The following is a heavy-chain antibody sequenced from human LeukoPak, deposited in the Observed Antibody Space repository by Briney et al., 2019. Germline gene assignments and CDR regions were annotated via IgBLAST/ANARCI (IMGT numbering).Heavy chain of an antibody. CDR3: ARVSSGSDSFDY. Sequence: GGSLSLSCAASGFTFSSYSMKWVRQAPGEGREWVSSISSRSSYISYADSVKGRFTISRDYAKNSLLLQMNSPRAEDTAVYYCARVSSGSDSFDYWGQGTLVTVSS. CDR1: GFTFSSYS. J-gene: IGHJ4*02. CDR2: ISSRSSYI. D-gene: IGHD1-26*01. V-gene: IGHV3-21*01.